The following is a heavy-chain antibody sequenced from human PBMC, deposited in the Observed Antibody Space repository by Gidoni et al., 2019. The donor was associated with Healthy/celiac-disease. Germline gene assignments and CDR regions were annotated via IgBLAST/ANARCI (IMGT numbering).Heavy chain of an antibody. V-gene: IGHV3-21*01. CDR1: GFTFSSYS. Sequence: EVQLVESGGVLVKPGGSLRLSSFASGFTFSSYSMNWVHQAPGKGLEWVSSISSSSSYIYYADSVKGRFTISRDNAKNSLYLQMNSLRAEDTAVYYCARRDEYSSSQPLDYWGQGTLVTVSS. D-gene: IGHD6-13*01. CDR3: ARRDEYSSSQPLDY. J-gene: IGHJ4*02. CDR2: ISSSSSYI.